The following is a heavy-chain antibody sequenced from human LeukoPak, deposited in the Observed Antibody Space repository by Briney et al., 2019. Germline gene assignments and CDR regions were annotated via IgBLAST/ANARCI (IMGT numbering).Heavy chain of an antibody. Sequence: PGGSLRLSCAASGFTFSRYWMTWVRQAPGKGLEWVANIKEDASAKYYVDSVKGRFTISKDNAKNTLYLQMNSLRAEDTAVYYCAGTSGYSYGPMDVWGKGTTVTVSS. CDR2: IKEDASAK. CDR3: AGTSGYSYGPMDV. D-gene: IGHD5-18*01. CDR1: GFTFSRYW. J-gene: IGHJ6*04. V-gene: IGHV3-7*01.